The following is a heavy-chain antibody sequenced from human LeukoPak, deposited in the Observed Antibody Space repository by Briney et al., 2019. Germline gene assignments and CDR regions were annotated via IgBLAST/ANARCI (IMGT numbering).Heavy chain of an antibody. V-gene: IGHV3-7*03. CDR1: GFTFSSYW. Sequence: GGSLRLSCAASGFTFSSYWTSWVRQAPGKGLEWVANIKQDGSEKYYVDSVKGRFTISRDNAKNSLYLQMNSLRAEDTAVYYCARDADTAMVTVMFDYWGQGTLVTVSS. CDR3: ARDADTAMVTVMFDY. J-gene: IGHJ4*02. CDR2: IKQDGSEK. D-gene: IGHD5-18*01.